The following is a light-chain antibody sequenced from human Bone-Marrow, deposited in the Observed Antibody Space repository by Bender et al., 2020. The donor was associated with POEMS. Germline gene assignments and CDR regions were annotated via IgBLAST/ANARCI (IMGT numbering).Light chain of an antibody. CDR1: RSDVGGSNS. Sequence: QSVLTQPPSVSASPGQSVTISCTGTRSDVGGSNSVSWYQQYPGQAPKVIIYDVNKGRSGVPDRFSGSRSGDTASLSISGLHAEDEADYFCCSYTGFSLLFAAGATLTV. CDR2: DVN. V-gene: IGLV2-11*01. J-gene: IGLJ2*01. CDR3: CSYTGFSLL.